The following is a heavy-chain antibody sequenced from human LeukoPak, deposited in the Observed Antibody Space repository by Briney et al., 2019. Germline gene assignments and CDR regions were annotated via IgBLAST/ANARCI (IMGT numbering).Heavy chain of an antibody. V-gene: IGHV5-10-1*01. CDR2: IDPSDSYT. J-gene: IGHJ5*02. Sequence: GESLQISCTGSGYSFTSYWISWVRPMPGKGLEWMGRIDPSDSYTNYSPSFQGHVTISADKSISTAYLQWSSLKASDTAMYYCARQALGELSWFDPWGQGTLVTVSS. CDR3: ARQALGELSWFDP. CDR1: GYSFTSYW. D-gene: IGHD3-10*01.